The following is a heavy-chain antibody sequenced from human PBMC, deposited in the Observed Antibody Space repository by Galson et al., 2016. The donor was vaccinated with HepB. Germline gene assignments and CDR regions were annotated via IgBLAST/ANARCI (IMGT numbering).Heavy chain of an antibody. CDR2: INGNSGST. Sequence: SLRLSCAASGFTFSTYAMDWVRQAPGKGPEWVSAINGNSGSTYYTDSVKGRFTISRDNSKNALYLQMNSLRAEDTAVYSCSRWAYQSGNYRALDYWGQGTLVTVSS. J-gene: IGHJ4*02. V-gene: IGHV3-23*01. CDR3: SRWAYQSGNYRALDY. CDR1: GFTFSTYA. D-gene: IGHD3-16*02.